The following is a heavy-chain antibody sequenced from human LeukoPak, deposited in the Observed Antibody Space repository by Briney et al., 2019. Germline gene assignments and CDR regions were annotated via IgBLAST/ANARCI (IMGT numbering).Heavy chain of an antibody. J-gene: IGHJ6*03. CDR2: IRYDGSNK. Sequence: PGGSLRLSCAASGFTFSSYTMHWVRQAPGKGLEWVAFIRYDGSNKYYADSVKGRFTISRDNSKNTLYLQMNSLRAEDTAVYYCAKQVRYFDWLKGYYYYMDVWGKGTTVTISS. V-gene: IGHV3-30*02. CDR3: AKQVRYFDWLKGYYYYMDV. CDR1: GFTFSSYT. D-gene: IGHD3-9*01.